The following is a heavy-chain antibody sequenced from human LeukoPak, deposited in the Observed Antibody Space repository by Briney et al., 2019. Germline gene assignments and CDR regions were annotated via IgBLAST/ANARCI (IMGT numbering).Heavy chain of an antibody. CDR1: GGSISSSSYY. CDR2: INHSGST. V-gene: IGHV4-39*07. CDR3: ARGPPLRFLEWPYRGHAFDI. J-gene: IGHJ3*02. Sequence: SETLSLTCTVSGGSISSSSYYWSWIRQPPGKGLEWIGEINHSGSTNYNPSLKSRVTISVDTSKNQFSLKLSSVTAADTAVYYCARGPPLRFLEWPYRGHAFDIWGQGTMVTVSS. D-gene: IGHD3-3*01.